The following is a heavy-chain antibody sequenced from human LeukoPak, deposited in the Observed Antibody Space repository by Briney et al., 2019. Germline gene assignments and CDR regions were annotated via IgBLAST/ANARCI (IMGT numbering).Heavy chain of an antibody. CDR2: INHSGST. Sequence: SETLSLTCAVYGGSFSGYYWSWIRQPPGKGLEWIGEINHSGSTNYNPSLKSRVTISVDTSKNQFSLKLSSVTAADTAAYYCAREGYYYYGMDVWGQGTTVTVSS. J-gene: IGHJ6*02. CDR1: GGSFSGYY. V-gene: IGHV4-34*01. CDR3: AREGYYYYGMDV.